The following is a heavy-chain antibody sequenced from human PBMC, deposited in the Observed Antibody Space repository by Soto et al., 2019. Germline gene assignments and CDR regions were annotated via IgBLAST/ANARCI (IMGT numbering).Heavy chain of an antibody. J-gene: IGHJ6*03. D-gene: IGHD5-18*01. Sequence: GGSLRLSCAASGFTFSSYWMHWVRQAPGKGLVWVSRINSDGSSTSYADSVKGRFTISRDNAKNTLYLQMNSLRAEDTAVYYCAREDVDTAMVTGVHYYYMDVWGKGTTVTVSS. CDR2: INSDGSST. CDR1: GFTFSSYW. CDR3: AREDVDTAMVTGVHYYYMDV. V-gene: IGHV3-74*01.